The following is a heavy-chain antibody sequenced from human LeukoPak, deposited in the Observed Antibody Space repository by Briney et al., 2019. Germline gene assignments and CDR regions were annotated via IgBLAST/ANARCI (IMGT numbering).Heavy chain of an antibody. J-gene: IGHJ4*02. D-gene: IGHD2-2*01. CDR3: AKVVDCSSTSCYLYYFDY. CDR1: GFTFSSHA. CDR2: ISGSGGRT. Sequence: GGSLRVSCAASGFTFSSHAMSWVRQAPGKGLEWVSAISGSGGRTDYADSVKGWFTISRDNSKNTLYLQMNSLRAEDTAVYYCAKVVDCSSTSCYLYYFDYWGQGTLVTVSS. V-gene: IGHV3-23*01.